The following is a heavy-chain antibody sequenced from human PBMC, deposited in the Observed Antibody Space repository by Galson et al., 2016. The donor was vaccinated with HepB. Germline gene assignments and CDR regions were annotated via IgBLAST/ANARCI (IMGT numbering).Heavy chain of an antibody. CDR1: GFTFSNYW. V-gene: IGHV3-74*01. D-gene: IGHD2-2*01. CDR2: INTDETWQ. Sequence: SLRLSCAASGFTFSNYWMHWVRQVPGKGLVWVSRINTDETWQTYADSVRGRFTISRDNAKNTRYLQMDSLRVEDTAVYYCARGGTGHCSSISCSDYYYCGMDVWGQGTTVTVSS. CDR3: ARGGTGHCSSISCSDYYYCGMDV. J-gene: IGHJ6*02.